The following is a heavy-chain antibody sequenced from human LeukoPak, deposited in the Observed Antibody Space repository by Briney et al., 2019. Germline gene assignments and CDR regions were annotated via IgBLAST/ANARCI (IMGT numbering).Heavy chain of an antibody. J-gene: IGHJ4*02. D-gene: IGHD1-26*01. CDR1: GFTFSSYS. Sequence: GSLRLSCAASGFTFSSYSMNWVRQAPGKGLEWIGSIYYSGSTYYNPSLKSRVTISVDTSKNQFSLKLSSVTAADTAVYYCARGYNGSFFDYWGQGTLVTVSS. CDR3: ARGYNGSFFDY. V-gene: IGHV4-39*07. CDR2: IYYSGST.